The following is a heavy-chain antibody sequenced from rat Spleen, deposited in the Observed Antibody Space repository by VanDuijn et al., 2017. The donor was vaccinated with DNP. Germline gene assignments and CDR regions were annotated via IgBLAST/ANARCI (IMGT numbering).Heavy chain of an antibody. CDR3: VRSLMVTRGYVMDA. J-gene: IGHJ4*01. Sequence: EVQLVETGGGLVQPGRSLKLSCVASGFTFSNYWMFWVRQAPGKGLEWVASIAPSGGNTYSPDSVKGRFTLSRDVAKNTLYLQMNSLRSEDTATYYCVRSLMVTRGYVMDAWGQGSSVTVSS. CDR1: GFTFSNYW. V-gene: IGHV5-58*01. D-gene: IGHD1-12*03. CDR2: IAPSGGNT.